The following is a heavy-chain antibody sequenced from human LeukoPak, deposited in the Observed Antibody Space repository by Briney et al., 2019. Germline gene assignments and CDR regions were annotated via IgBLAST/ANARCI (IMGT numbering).Heavy chain of an antibody. V-gene: IGHV1-69*13. CDR3: ATTLYDSSGYYYFDY. D-gene: IGHD3-22*01. CDR2: IIPIFGTA. J-gene: IGHJ4*02. Sequence: SVKVSCKASGYTFTSYYMHWVRQAPGQGLEWMGGIIPIFGTANYAQKFQGRVTITADESTSTAYMELSSLRSEDTAVYYCATTLYDSSGYYYFDYWGQGTLVTVSS. CDR1: GYTFTSYY.